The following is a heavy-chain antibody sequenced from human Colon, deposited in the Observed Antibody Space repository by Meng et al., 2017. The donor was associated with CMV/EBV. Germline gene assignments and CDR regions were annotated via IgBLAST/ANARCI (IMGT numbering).Heavy chain of an antibody. D-gene: IGHD3-10*01. V-gene: IGHV4-4*07. CDR1: GASITSYY. Sequence: QVQLREPGPGLVKPSETLSLTCTVSGASITSYYWSWILQPAGKGLEWIGRVYISGNTNYNPSLKSRITMSIDTSKNQLSLNIRSVTAADTAVYYCARDSNLSGLAYWGQGTLVTVSS. J-gene: IGHJ4*02. CDR2: VYISGNT. CDR3: ARDSNLSGLAY.